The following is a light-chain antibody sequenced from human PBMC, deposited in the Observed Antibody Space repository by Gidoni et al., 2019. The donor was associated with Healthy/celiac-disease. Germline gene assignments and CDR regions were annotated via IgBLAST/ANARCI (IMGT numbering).Light chain of an antibody. CDR1: QRVSSSY. Sequence: EIVLTQSPGTLSLSPGERATLSCRASQRVSSSYLAWYQQKPGQAPRLLIYGASSRATGIPDRFSGSGSGTDFTLTISRLEPEDFAVYYCQQYVSSPSFGPGTKVDIK. CDR3: QQYVSSPS. V-gene: IGKV3-20*01. J-gene: IGKJ3*01. CDR2: GAS.